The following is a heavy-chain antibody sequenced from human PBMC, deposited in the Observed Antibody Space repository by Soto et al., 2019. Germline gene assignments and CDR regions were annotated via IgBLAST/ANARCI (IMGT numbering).Heavy chain of an antibody. D-gene: IGHD1-1*01. CDR1: GGSITNYY. V-gene: IGHV4-59*01. J-gene: IGHJ4*02. CDR2: IYYSGAT. Sequence: QVQLQESGPGLVKPSETLSLPCTVSGGSITNYYWGWMRQPPGKGLEWIGYIYYSGATNYNPSLKSRVTISVDTSTSHLSLKLSSVTAADTAVYYCARWNEGFDYWGQGNLVTVSS. CDR3: ARWNEGFDY.